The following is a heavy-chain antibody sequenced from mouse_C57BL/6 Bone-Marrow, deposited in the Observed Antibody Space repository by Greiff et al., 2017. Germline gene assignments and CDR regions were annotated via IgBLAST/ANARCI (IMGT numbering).Heavy chain of an antibody. CDR3: ARDRGYGSSYDAMDY. J-gene: IGHJ4*01. D-gene: IGHD1-1*01. CDR2: INYDGSST. Sequence: EVKLVESEGGLVQPGSSMKLSCTASGFTFSDYYMAWVRQVPEKGLEWVANINYDGSSTYYLDSLKSRFIISRDNAKNILYLQMSSLKSEDTATYYGARDRGYGSSYDAMDYWGQGTSVTVSS. CDR1: GFTFSDYY. V-gene: IGHV5-16*01.